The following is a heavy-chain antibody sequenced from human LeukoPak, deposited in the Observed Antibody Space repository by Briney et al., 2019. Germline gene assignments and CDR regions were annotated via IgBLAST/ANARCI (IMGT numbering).Heavy chain of an antibody. D-gene: IGHD3-22*01. V-gene: IGHV3-30-3*01. Sequence: AGGSLRLSCAASGFTFSSYAMHWVRQAPGKGLEWVAVISYDGSNKYYADSVKGRFTISRDNSKNTLYLQMNSLRAEDTAVYYCARDHMIVVVMGMDVWGQGTTVTVSS. CDR2: ISYDGSNK. CDR1: GFTFSSYA. J-gene: IGHJ6*02. CDR3: ARDHMIVVVMGMDV.